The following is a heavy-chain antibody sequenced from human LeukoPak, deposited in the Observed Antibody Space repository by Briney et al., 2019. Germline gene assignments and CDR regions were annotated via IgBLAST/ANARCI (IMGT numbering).Heavy chain of an antibody. V-gene: IGHV4-4*08. J-gene: IGHJ4*02. CDR1: GDAISTYY. CDR3: ARDKAHSYGYYFDP. CDR2: IANGRT. D-gene: IGHD3-10*01. Sequence: SEILSLTCTVSGDAISTYYWNWIRQTLGKGLEWVGHIANGRTDYNPSLKSRAIISVDTSKNQISLRLTSVTAADTAVYHCARDKAHSYGYYFDPWGPGTQVLVSS.